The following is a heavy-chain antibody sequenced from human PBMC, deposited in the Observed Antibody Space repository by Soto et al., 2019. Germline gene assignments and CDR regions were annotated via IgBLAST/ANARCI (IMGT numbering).Heavy chain of an antibody. D-gene: IGHD3-10*01. Sequence: GGSLRLSCAASGFTFSSYAMSWVRQAPGKGLEWVSAISGSGGSTYDADPVKGRFTSSRDNSKNTLYLLMNSLRAEDTAVYYCAKRGGLRGVIPLDYWGQGTLVTVSS. CDR3: AKRGGLRGVIPLDY. CDR2: ISGSGGST. CDR1: GFTFSSYA. V-gene: IGHV3-23*01. J-gene: IGHJ4*02.